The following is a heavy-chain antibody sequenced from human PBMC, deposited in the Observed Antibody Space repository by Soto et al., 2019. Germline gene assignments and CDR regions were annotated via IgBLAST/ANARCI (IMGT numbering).Heavy chain of an antibody. CDR3: ARGVSAGVDY. Sequence: QVQLVQSGAEVREPGASVKVSCKASGYRFTSLDINWVRQTAGQGLEWMGWMEPSTGRTGYAQKFQGRVTMTRDTSINTAYMELTTLTSDDTAFYYCARGVSAGVDYWGQGSLVVVSS. D-gene: IGHD1-26*01. J-gene: IGHJ4*02. CDR2: MEPSTGRT. CDR1: GYRFTSLD. V-gene: IGHV1-8*01.